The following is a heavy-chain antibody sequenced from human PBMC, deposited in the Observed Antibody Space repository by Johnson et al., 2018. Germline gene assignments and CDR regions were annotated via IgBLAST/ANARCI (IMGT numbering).Heavy chain of an antibody. CDR2: IKPDGREK. Sequence: VQLVESGGGLVQSGGSLRLSCAASGFTFSNYWMSWVRQAPGKGPEWLANIKPDGREKFYVDSVKGRFTISRDNAKNSLYLQMNSLRAGDTAVYYCAKAYDIGGSQYNWFDSWGQGTLVTVSS. CDR3: AKAYDIGGSQYNWFDS. J-gene: IGHJ5*01. V-gene: IGHV3-7*01. CDR1: GFTFSNYW. D-gene: IGHD3-22*01.